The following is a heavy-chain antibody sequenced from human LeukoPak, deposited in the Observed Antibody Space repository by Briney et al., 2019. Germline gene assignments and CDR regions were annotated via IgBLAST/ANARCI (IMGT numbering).Heavy chain of an antibody. CDR3: ALIPGGIWAFDF. J-gene: IGHJ4*02. V-gene: IGHV1-2*02. CDR1: EYTFSVYH. D-gene: IGHD2-21*01. CDR2: INPNSGDT. Sequence: ASVKVSCKASEYTFSVYHIHWVRLAPGQGLEWMAWINPNSGDTNYAQKFQGRVTMTRDTSISIVYMEVSSLRFDDTAVYYCALIPGGIWAFDFWGQGTLVCVST.